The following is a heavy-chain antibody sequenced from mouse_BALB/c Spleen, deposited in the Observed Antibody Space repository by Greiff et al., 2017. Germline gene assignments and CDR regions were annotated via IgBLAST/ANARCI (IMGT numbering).Heavy chain of an antibody. CDR1: GYAFTNYL. CDR2: INPGSGGT. J-gene: IGHJ2*01. Sequence: VQLQQSGAELVRPGTSVKVSCKASGYAFTNYLIEWVKQRPGQGLEWIGVINPGSGGTNYNEKFKGKATLTADKSSSTAYMQLSSLTSDDSAVYFCARGRDIMNYFDYWGQGTTLTVSS. CDR3: ARGRDIMNYFDY. V-gene: IGHV1-54*01. D-gene: IGHD1-1*01.